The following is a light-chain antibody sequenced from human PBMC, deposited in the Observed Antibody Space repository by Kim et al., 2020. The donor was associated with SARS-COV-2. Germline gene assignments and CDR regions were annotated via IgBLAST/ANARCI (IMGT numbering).Light chain of an antibody. CDR1: QSVDSAY. V-gene: IGKV3-20*01. CDR3: QQYGGFRWT. CDR2: GAS. J-gene: IGKJ1*01. Sequence: SPGEGATLSCRADQSVDSAYLAWYQQKPGQAPRLLISGASSRATGIPDRVSGSGSGTDFTLTISRLEPEDFAVYYCQQYGGFRWTFGQGTKVDIK.